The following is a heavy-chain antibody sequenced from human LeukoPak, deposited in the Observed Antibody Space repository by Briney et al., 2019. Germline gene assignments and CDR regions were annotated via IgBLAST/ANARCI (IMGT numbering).Heavy chain of an antibody. CDR3: ARHLYAFDI. Sequence: SETLSLTCTVSGGSISSYYWSWIRQPPGKGLEWIGYIYYSGSTYYNPSLKSRVTISVDTSKNQFSLKLSSVTAADTAVYYCARHLYAFDIRGQGTMVTVSS. V-gene: IGHV4-59*04. CDR2: IYYSGST. J-gene: IGHJ3*02. CDR1: GGSISSYY.